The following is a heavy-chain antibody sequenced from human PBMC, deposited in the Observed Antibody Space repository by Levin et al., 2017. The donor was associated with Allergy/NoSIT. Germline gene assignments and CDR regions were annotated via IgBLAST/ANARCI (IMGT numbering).Heavy chain of an antibody. V-gene: IGHV3-9*01. CDR1: GFTFDDYA. Sequence: GGSLRLSCVASGFTFDDYAMHWVRQAPGKGLEWVSGISWNSGSIGYADSVKGRFTISGDNAKNSLYLQMNSLRTEDTALYYCARDNIGLPDAFDIWGQGTMVIVSS. J-gene: IGHJ3*02. CDR2: ISWNSGSI. CDR3: ARDNIGLPDAFDI. D-gene: IGHD3-10*01.